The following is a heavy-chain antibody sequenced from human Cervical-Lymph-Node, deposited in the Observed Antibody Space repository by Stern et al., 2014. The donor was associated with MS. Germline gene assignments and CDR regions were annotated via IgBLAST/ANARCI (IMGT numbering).Heavy chain of an antibody. J-gene: IGHJ5*02. V-gene: IGHV4-59*01. CDR3: ARGATQAFDP. Sequence: VQLVESGPGLVMPSETLSLTCTVSCGSIRSYYWSWIRQPPGKGQECIGYIYYSGSTNYNPSLKGRVTISVDTSKNPFSLKLSSVTAADTAVYYCARGATQAFDPWGQGTLVTVSS. CDR1: CGSIRSYY. CDR2: IYYSGST.